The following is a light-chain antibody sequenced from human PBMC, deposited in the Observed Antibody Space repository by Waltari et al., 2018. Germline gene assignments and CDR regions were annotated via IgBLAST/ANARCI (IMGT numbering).Light chain of an antibody. Sequence: QSGLAQPASASGSPGQSITITCTGTSSAVGHSNLVSWYQQRPGKAPRLLIYEVTKRAPGTSDRFSASKSGNTASLSISGLQAQEDEADYYCCSYVGLGTYVFGTGTKVTV. V-gene: IGLV2-23*02. CDR3: CSYVGLGTYV. J-gene: IGLJ1*01. CDR2: EVT. CDR1: SSAVGHSNL.